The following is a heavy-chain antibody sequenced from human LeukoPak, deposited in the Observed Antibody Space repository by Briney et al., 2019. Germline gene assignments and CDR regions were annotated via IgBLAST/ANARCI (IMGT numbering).Heavy chain of an antibody. CDR1: GGSISSGDYY. V-gene: IGHV4-30-4*01. Sequence: PSETLSLTCTVSGGSISSGDYYWSWIRQPPVKGLEWIGYIYYSGSTYYNPSLKSRVTISVDTSKNQFSLKLSSVTAADTAVYYCARSSSGWQKAGPAWFDPWGQGTLVTVSS. D-gene: IGHD6-19*01. J-gene: IGHJ5*02. CDR3: ARSSSGWQKAGPAWFDP. CDR2: IYYSGST.